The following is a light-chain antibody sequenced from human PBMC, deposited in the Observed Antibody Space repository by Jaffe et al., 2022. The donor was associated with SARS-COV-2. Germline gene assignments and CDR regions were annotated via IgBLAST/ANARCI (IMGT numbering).Light chain of an antibody. CDR2: DVT. CDR3: SSSTSTITLV. J-gene: IGLJ2*01. Sequence: QSALTQPASVSGSPGQSITISCTGTSGDVGGYDLVSWYQQYPGKAPKLMIYDVTKRPSGVSNRFSGSKSGNTASLTISGLQAEDEADYYCSSSTSTITLVFGGGTKLTVL. V-gene: IGLV2-14*03. CDR1: SGDVGGYDL.